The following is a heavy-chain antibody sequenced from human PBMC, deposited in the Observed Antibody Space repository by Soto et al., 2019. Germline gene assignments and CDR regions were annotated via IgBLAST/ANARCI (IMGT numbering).Heavy chain of an antibody. CDR1: GYTFTSYG. D-gene: IGHD3-3*01. CDR2: IIPIFGNT. Sequence: SVKVSCKAAGYTFTSYGISWVRQAPGQGLEWMGWIIPIFGNTNYAQKFQGRVTITADESTSTAYMELSSLRSEDTAVYYCARILRFLEWSPFYGMDVWGQGTTVTVSS. V-gene: IGHV1-69*13. CDR3: ARILRFLEWSPFYGMDV. J-gene: IGHJ6*02.